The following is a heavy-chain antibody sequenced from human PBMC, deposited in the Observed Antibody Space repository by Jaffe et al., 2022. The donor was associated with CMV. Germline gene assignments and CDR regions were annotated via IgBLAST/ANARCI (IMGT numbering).Heavy chain of an antibody. CDR3: AKDLHRRNVLRYFDWLGASGGVDV. CDR1: GFTFDDYA. J-gene: IGHJ6*02. V-gene: IGHV3-9*01. D-gene: IGHD3-9*01. Sequence: EVQLVESGGGLVQPGRSLRLSCAASGFTFDDYAMHWVRQAPGKGLEWVSGISWNSGSIGYADSVKGRFTISRDNAKNSLYLQMNSLRAEDTALYYCAKDLHRRNVLRYFDWLGASGGVDVWGQGTTVTVSS. CDR2: ISWNSGSI.